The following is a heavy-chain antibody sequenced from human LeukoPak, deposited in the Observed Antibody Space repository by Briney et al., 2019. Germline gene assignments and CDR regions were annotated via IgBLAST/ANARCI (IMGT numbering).Heavy chain of an antibody. CDR3: AIGQLWSLFDY. CDR1: GGTFSSYA. D-gene: IGHD5-18*01. CDR2: IIPILGIA. Sequence: SVKVSCKASGGTFSSYAISWVRQAPGQGLEWMGRIIPILGIANYAQKFQGRVTITADKSTSTAYMELSSLRSEDTAVYYCAIGQLWSLFDYWGQGTLVTVSS. V-gene: IGHV1-69*04. J-gene: IGHJ4*02.